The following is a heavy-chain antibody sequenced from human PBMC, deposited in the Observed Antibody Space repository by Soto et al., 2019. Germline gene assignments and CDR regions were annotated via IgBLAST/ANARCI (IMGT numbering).Heavy chain of an antibody. Sequence: SVKVSCKASGFTFTSSAMQWVRQARGQRLEWMGWIVVGSGNTNYAQKFQERVTITRDMSTSTAYMELSSLGSEDTAVYYCAIAPFLYYYDSSGYPGPDYWGQGTRVTVSS. CDR3: AIAPFLYYYDSSGYPGPDY. CDR1: GFTFTSSA. V-gene: IGHV1-58*02. D-gene: IGHD3-22*01. CDR2: IVVGSGNT. J-gene: IGHJ4*02.